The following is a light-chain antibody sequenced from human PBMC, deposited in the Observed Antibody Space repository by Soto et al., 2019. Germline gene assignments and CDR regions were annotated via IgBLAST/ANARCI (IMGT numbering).Light chain of an antibody. CDR1: SSNSGAGYD. J-gene: IGLJ1*01. V-gene: IGLV1-40*01. CDR2: GNS. Sequence: QSVLTQPPSVSGAPGQRVTISCTGSSSNSGAGYDVHWYQQLPGTAPKLLIYGNSNRPSGVPDRFSGSKSGTSASLAITGLQAEDEADYYCQSYDSSLSGFYVFGTGTKVTV. CDR3: QSYDSSLSGFYV.